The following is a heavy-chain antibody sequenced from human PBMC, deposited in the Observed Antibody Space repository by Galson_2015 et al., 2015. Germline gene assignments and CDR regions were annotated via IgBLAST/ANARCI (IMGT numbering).Heavy chain of an antibody. CDR3: ARQILGYDFWNGYYPTNFDY. J-gene: IGHJ4*02. V-gene: IGHV3-21*01. D-gene: IGHD3-3*01. CDR2: ISSTTTYI. Sequence: SLRLSCAASEFTFSSYYMSWVRQAPGKGLEWVSSISSTTTYIYYADSVKGRFTISRDNAKNSLYLQMNSLGAEDTAVYYCARQILGYDFWNGYYPTNFDYWGQGTLVTVSS. CDR1: EFTFSSYY.